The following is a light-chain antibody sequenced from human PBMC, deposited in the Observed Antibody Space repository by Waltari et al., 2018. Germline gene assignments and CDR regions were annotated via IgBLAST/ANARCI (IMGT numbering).Light chain of an antibody. V-gene: IGKV1-39*01. Sequence: DVQMTQSPSSLSASVGDRVTITCRASQSSAKYLNWYQQKPGKVPKLLIYAASSLHSGVPSRFSGSGSGTEFTLTITNLQPEDFATYYCQQSYTTLTFGGGTKVE. J-gene: IGKJ4*01. CDR1: QSSAKY. CDR2: AAS. CDR3: QQSYTTLT.